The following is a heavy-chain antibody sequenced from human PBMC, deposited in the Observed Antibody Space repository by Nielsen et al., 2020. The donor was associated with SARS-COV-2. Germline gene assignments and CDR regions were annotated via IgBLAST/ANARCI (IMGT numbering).Heavy chain of an antibody. CDR3: ARDQEGYDILTGYYWELVDY. J-gene: IGHJ4*02. CDR1: GFTFSSYA. D-gene: IGHD3-9*01. Sequence: GGSLRLSCAASGFTFSSYAMHWVRQAPGKGLEWVAVISYDGSNKYYADSVKGRFTISRDNSKNTLYLQMNSLRAEDTAVYYCARDQEGYDILTGYYWELVDYWGQGTLVTVSS. V-gene: IGHV3-30-3*01. CDR2: ISYDGSNK.